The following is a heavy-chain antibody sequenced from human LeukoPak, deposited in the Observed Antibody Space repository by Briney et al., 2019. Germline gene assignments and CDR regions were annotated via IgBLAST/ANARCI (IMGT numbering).Heavy chain of an antibody. D-gene: IGHD1-26*01. V-gene: IGHV4-4*07. CDR2: IYTSGST. J-gene: IGHJ4*02. CDR1: YCSTSNHS. CDR3: RGGSYVGGYDY. Sequence: SLTLSLTSIFSYCSTSNHSWSCIRQPAGTALEWIGRIYTSGSTNYNPPLKNRVTKSVATAKNQFSLKLSSGNAADTAVYYCRGGSYVGGYDYWGQGTLVTVSS.